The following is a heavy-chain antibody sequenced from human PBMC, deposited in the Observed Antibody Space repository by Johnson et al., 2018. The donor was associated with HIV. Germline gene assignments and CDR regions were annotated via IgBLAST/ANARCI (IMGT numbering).Heavy chain of an antibody. J-gene: IGHJ3*02. CDR1: GFSVSSNF. Sequence: EVQLVESGGGLVQPGGSLRLSCAAHGFSVSSNFMSWVRQAPGKGLEWVSVIYSGGSTYYADSVKGRFTISRDNSKNSLYLQMNSLRAEDTALYYCARDRAGFDIWGQGTMVTVSS. V-gene: IGHV3-66*01. CDR3: ARDRAGFDI. CDR2: IYSGGST. D-gene: IGHD6-19*01.